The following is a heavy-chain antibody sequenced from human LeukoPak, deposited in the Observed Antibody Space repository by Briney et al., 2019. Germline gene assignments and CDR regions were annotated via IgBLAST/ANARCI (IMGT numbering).Heavy chain of an antibody. D-gene: IGHD2-21*01. CDR3: AAAGRIINCGGDC. Sequence: SVKVSCKASGFTFTSSAMQWVRQARGQRLEWIGWIVVGSGNTNYAQKFQERVTITRDMSTSTAYMELSSLRSEDTAVYYCAAAGRIINCGGDCWGQGTLVTISS. CDR1: GFTFTSSA. CDR2: IVVGSGNT. V-gene: IGHV1-58*02. J-gene: IGHJ4*02.